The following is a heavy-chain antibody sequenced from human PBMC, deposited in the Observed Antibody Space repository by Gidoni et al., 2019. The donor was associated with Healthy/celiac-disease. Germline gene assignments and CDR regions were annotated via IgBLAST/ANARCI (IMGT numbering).Heavy chain of an antibody. Sequence: QVQLVESGGGVVQPGRSLRLSCSASGFTFSSYAMHWVRQAPGKGLEWVAVRSYDGSNKYYADSVKGRFTISRDNSKNTLYLQMNSLRAEDTAVYYCAREADSSAFDYWGQGTLVTVSS. CDR2: RSYDGSNK. J-gene: IGHJ4*02. D-gene: IGHD3-22*01. CDR1: GFTFSSYA. CDR3: AREADSSAFDY. V-gene: IGHV3-30-3*01.